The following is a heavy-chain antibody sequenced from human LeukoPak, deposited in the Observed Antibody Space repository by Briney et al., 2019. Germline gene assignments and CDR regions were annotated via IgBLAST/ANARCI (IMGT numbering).Heavy chain of an antibody. D-gene: IGHD2-21*02. CDR2: INWNGGST. Sequence: GGSLRLSCVASGFTFSSYSMNWVRQAPGKGLEWVSGINWNGGSTGYADSVEGRFTISRDNAKNSQYLQMNSLRVEDTALYYCARAQTYGDSRLLLDYWGQGTLVTVSS. CDR1: GFTFSSYS. V-gene: IGHV3-20*04. J-gene: IGHJ4*02. CDR3: ARAQTYGDSRLLLDY.